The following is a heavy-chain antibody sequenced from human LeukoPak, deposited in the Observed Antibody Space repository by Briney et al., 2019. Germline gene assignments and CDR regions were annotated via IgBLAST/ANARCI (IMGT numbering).Heavy chain of an antibody. CDR2: INHSGGT. CDR3: ARGILWRIVANAANWFDP. D-gene: IGHD5-12*01. J-gene: IGHJ5*02. Sequence: PSETLSLTCAVYGGSFSGYYWSWIRQPPGKGLEWIGEINHSGGTNYNPSLKSRVTISVDTSKNQFSLKLSSVTAADTAVYYCARGILWRIVANAANWFDPWGQGTLVTVSS. V-gene: IGHV4-34*01. CDR1: GGSFSGYY.